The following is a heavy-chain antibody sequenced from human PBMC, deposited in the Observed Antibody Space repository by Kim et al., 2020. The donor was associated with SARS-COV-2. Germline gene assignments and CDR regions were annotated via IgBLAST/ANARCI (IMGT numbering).Heavy chain of an antibody. Sequence: GGSLRLSCAASGFTFSSYSMNWVRQAPGKGLEWVSSIRSSSSYISYADSVKGRFTISRDNAKNSLYLLMNSLRAEDTAVYLCARAPGYDSSGYWGQGTLV. J-gene: IGHJ1*01. CDR2: IRSSSSYI. CDR1: GFTFSSYS. V-gene: IGHV3-21*01. CDR3: ARAPGYDSSGY. D-gene: IGHD3-22*01.